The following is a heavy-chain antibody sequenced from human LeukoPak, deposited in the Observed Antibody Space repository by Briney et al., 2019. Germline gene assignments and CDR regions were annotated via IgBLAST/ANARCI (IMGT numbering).Heavy chain of an antibody. CDR3: ARDTAMVTVKYNWFDP. CDR2: IIPIFGTA. V-gene: IGHV1-69*13. CDR1: GGTFSSYA. D-gene: IGHD5-18*01. Sequence: SVKASCKASGGTFSSYAISWVRQAPGQGLEWMGGIIPIFGTANYAQKFQGRVTITADESTSTAYMELSSLRSEDTAVYYCARDTAMVTVKYNWFDPWGQGTLVTVSS. J-gene: IGHJ5*02.